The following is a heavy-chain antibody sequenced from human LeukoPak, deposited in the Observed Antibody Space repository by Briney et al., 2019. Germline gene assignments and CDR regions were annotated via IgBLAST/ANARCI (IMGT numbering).Heavy chain of an antibody. CDR2: INNDGST. CDR1: GFTFSISW. CDR3: ARDRRYALNV. Sequence: GGSLRLSCAASGFTFSISWMHWVRQVPGKGLVWVSRINNDGSTYFADSVKGRFTISRDNAKSTVYLQMNSLRADDTAVYYCARDRRYALNVWGQGTTVTVSS. J-gene: IGHJ6*01. V-gene: IGHV3-74*01.